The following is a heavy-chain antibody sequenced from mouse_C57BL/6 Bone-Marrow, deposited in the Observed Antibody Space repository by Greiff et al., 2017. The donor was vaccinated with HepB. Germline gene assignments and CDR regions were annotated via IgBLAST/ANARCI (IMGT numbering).Heavy chain of an antibody. CDR2: IDPSDSYT. J-gene: IGHJ2*01. V-gene: IGHV1-50*01. CDR3: ARGGNLDLDY. CDR1: GYTFTSYW. Sequence: VQLQQPGAELVKPGASVKLSCKASGYTFTSYWMQWVKQRPGQGLEWIGEIDPSDSYTNYNQKFKGKATLTVETSSSTAYMQLSSLTSEDSAVYYCARGGNLDLDYWGQGTTLTVSS.